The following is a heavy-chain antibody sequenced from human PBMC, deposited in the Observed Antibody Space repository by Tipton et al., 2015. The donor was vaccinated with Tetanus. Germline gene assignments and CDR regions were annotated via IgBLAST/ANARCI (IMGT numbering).Heavy chain of an antibody. J-gene: IGHJ4*02. Sequence: SLRLSCVASGFTFRSYWMSWVRQAPGKGLEWVANIKEDGREMDYADSVKGRFTISRDNARNSLSVHMNSLTAEDTAVYYCARLRVYCSTACYSREDYWGQGTLVTVSS. CDR2: IKEDGREM. CDR1: GFTFRSYW. D-gene: IGHD2/OR15-2a*01. CDR3: ARLRVYCSTACYSREDY. V-gene: IGHV3-7*01.